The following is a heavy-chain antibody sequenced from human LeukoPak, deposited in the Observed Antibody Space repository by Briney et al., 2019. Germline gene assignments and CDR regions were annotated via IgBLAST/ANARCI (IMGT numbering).Heavy chain of an antibody. V-gene: IGHV4-34*01. J-gene: IGHJ4*02. D-gene: IGHD4-23*01. Sequence: PSETLSLTCAVYGGSFSGYYWSWIRQPPGKGLEWIGEINHSGSTNYNPSLKSRVTISVDTSKNQFSLKLSSVTAADTAVYYCARSPRWDYWDQGTLVTVSS. CDR1: GGSFSGYY. CDR2: INHSGST. CDR3: ARSPRWDY.